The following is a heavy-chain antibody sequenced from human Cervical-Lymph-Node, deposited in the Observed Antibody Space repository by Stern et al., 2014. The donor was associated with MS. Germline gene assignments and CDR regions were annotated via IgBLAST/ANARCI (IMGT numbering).Heavy chain of an antibody. J-gene: IGHJ4*02. Sequence: EVQLLQSGGGLVQPGGSLRLSCAGSGFTFSHYWMTWVRQAPGKGLEWVASINKDGSEKYYVDSLKGRFTISRDNAKNSLYLQMTSLRADDTAVYYCARKTTAKNWGQGTLVTGSS. CDR3: ARKTTAKN. CDR1: GFTFSHYW. D-gene: IGHD4-17*01. V-gene: IGHV3-7*01. CDR2: INKDGSEK.